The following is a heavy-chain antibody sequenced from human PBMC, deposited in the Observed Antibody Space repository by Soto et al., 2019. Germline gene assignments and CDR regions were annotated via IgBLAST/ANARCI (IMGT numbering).Heavy chain of an antibody. CDR3: AKTGNDFWSGYYKEPTGYTGVGFDY. CDR2: ISYDGSNK. Sequence: GGSLRLSCAASGFTFSSYGMHWVRQAPGKGLEWVAVISYDGSNKYYADSVKGRFTISRDNSKNTLYLQMNSLRAEDTAVYYCAKTGNDFWSGYYKEPTGYTGVGFDYWGQGTLVTVSS. J-gene: IGHJ4*02. V-gene: IGHV3-30*18. D-gene: IGHD3-3*01. CDR1: GFTFSSYG.